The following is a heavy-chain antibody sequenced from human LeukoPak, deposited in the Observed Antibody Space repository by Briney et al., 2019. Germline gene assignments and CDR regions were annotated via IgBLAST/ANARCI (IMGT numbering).Heavy chain of an antibody. D-gene: IGHD6-19*01. Sequence: ASVKVSCKASGYTFTSYDINWVRQATGQGLEWMGWMNPNSGNTGYAQKFQGRVTMTRNTSISTAYMELSSLRSEDTAVYYCAREAVAGTKKLNAFDIWGQGTMVTVSS. CDR2: MNPNSGNT. J-gene: IGHJ3*02. V-gene: IGHV1-8*01. CDR1: GYTFTSYD. CDR3: AREAVAGTKKLNAFDI.